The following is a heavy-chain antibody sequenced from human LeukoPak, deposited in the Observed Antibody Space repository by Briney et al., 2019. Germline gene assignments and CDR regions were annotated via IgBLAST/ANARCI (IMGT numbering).Heavy chain of an antibody. CDR2: INHSGST. J-gene: IGHJ4*02. V-gene: IGHV4-34*01. D-gene: IGHD5-12*01. CDR1: GGSFSGYY. CDR3: ARDYDRSTDY. Sequence: SETLSLTCAVYGGSFSGYYWSWIRQPPGKGLEWIGEINHSGSTNYNPSLKSRVTISVDTSKNQFSLKLSSVTAADTAVYYCARDYDRSTDYWGQGTLVTVSS.